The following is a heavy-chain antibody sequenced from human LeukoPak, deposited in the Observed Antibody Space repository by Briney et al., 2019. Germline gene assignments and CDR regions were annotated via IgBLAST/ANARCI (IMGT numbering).Heavy chain of an antibody. V-gene: IGHV4-39*01. Sequence: SETLSLTCSVSGGSISNSGYYWGWIRQPPGKTLEWIGSIYHSGNTYYNPSLRSRVTISVDTSKNQFSLKLTSATAADTAVYYCARHIYNDYGDNEGQDHWGQGTLVTVSS. CDR2: IYHSGNT. CDR3: ARHIYNDYGDNEGQDH. D-gene: IGHD4-17*01. CDR1: GGSISNSGYY. J-gene: IGHJ4*02.